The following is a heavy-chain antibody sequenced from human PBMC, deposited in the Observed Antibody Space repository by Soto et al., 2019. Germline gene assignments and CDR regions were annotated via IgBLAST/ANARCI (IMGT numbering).Heavy chain of an antibody. Sequence: GGSLRLSCAASGFTFSSYSMNWVRQAPGKGLEWVSSISSSSSYIYYADSVKGRFTISRDNAKNSLYLQMNSLRAEDTAVYYCARAHSSGYCISTSCYAPFDYWGQGTLVTVSS. D-gene: IGHD2-2*01. V-gene: IGHV3-21*01. J-gene: IGHJ4*02. CDR3: ARAHSSGYCISTSCYAPFDY. CDR2: ISSSSSYI. CDR1: GFTFSSYS.